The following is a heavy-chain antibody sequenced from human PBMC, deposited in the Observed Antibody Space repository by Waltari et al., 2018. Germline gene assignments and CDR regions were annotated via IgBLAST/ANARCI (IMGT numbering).Heavy chain of an antibody. CDR1: GGTFGRYA. CDR2: VIPIYGTT. D-gene: IGHD1-26*01. J-gene: IGHJ3*02. CDR3: AKREIGYAFDT. V-gene: IGHV1-69*12. Sequence: QVPLVQSGAEVKQPGSSVKVSCKASGGTFGRYAITWVRQAPGQGLGWVGGVIPIYGTTNYEAKFQGRVTVTADASTSTAYLEVRRLRSEDTAVYYCAKREIGYAFDTWGQGTMVIVSS.